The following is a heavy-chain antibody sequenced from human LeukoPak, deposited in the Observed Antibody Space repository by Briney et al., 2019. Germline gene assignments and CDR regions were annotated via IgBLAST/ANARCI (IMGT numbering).Heavy chain of an antibody. V-gene: IGHV3-7*04. CDR1: GFTFSNYW. CDR2: IKQDGSEK. J-gene: IGHJ4*02. CDR3: ARVTGDYGDYVRHYFDY. Sequence: PGGSLRLSCAASGFTFSNYWMNWVRQAPGKGLEWVANIKQDGSEKYYVDSVKGRFTISRDNAKNSLYLQMNSLRAEDTAVYYCARVTGDYGDYVRHYFDYWGQGTLDTVSS. D-gene: IGHD4-17*01.